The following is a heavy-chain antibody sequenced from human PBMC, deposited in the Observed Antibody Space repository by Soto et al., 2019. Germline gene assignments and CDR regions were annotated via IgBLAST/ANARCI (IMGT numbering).Heavy chain of an antibody. V-gene: IGHV4-34*01. D-gene: IGHD2-2*03. CDR2: ITSSGTT. CDR3: ARGLGYCSSTSCPRRWFDP. Sequence: SDPMSHTNIFLDWSFGYSCWSWIRQSPGKGLEWIGEITSSGTTYYNPPLKSRVTISVDTSKNQFSLKLSSVTAADTAVYYCARGLGYCSSTSCPRRWFDPWGQGTLVTVFS. CDR1: DWSFGYSC. J-gene: IGHJ5*02.